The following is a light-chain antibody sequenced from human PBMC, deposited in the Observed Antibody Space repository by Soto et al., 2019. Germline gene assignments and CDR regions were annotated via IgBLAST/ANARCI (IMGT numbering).Light chain of an antibody. J-gene: IGKJ3*01. Sequence: DIQMTQSPSSLSASVGDRVTITCRASQGIGNYLAWYQQRPGKVPKLLIYAASTLQSGVPSRFSGSGSWPDFTLTIRTLQPEDVATYSCQQYNSASFTSGPGTKVDI. CDR2: AAS. V-gene: IGKV1-27*01. CDR3: QQYNSASFT. CDR1: QGIGNY.